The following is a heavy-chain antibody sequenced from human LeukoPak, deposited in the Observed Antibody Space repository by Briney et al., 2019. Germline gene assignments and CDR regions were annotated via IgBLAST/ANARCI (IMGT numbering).Heavy chain of an antibody. V-gene: IGHV3-48*03. CDR2: ISSSGSTI. CDR1: GFTFSSYE. CDR3: ARDSACSSTSCYS. J-gene: IGHJ5*02. D-gene: IGHD2-2*01. Sequence: GGSLRLSCAASGFTFSSYEMNWVRQAPGKGLEWVSYISSSGSTICYADSVKGRFTISRDNAKNSLYLQMNSLRAEDTAVYYCARDSACSSTSCYSWGQGTLVTVSS.